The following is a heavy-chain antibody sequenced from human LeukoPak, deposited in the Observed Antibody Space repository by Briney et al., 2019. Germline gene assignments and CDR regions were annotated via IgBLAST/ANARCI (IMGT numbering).Heavy chain of an antibody. D-gene: IGHD6-19*01. CDR3: AKETVPRTLRIAVAGSLGGY. J-gene: IGHJ4*02. CDR2: ISYDGSNK. CDR1: GFTFSSYG. Sequence: PGGSLRLSCAASGFTFSSYGMHWVRQAPGKGLEWVAVISYDGSNKYYADSVKGRFTISRDNSKNTLYLQMNSLRAEDTAVYYCAKETVPRTLRIAVAGSLGGYWGQGTLVTVSS. V-gene: IGHV3-30*18.